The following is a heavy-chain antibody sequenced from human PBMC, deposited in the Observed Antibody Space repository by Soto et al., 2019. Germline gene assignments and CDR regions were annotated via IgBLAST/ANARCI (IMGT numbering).Heavy chain of an antibody. Sequence: PSETLSLTCTVSGGSISSSSYYWGWIRQPPGKGLEWIGSIYYSGSTYYNPSLKSRVTISVDTSKNQFSLKLSSVTAADTAVYYCAIRPIVVGRAGAFDIRGQATMVT. D-gene: IGHD2-15*01. V-gene: IGHV4-39*01. J-gene: IGHJ3*02. CDR3: AIRPIVVGRAGAFDI. CDR1: GGSISSSSYY. CDR2: IYYSGST.